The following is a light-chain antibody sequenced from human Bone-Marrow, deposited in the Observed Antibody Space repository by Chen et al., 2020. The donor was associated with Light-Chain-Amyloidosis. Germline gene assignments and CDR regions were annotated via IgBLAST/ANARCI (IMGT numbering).Light chain of an antibody. CDR3: QQYGTSPLT. CDR2: GSS. V-gene: IGKV3-20*01. CDR1: QTISSNY. Sequence: EIVVTQSPGTLSLSPGEGANLSCRASQTISSNYLTWYQQKFGQAPRLLIYGSSSRATGIPDRFPGSGSGTDFTLTIHRLEPEDFAMYYCQQYGTSPLTFRGGTKVEIK. J-gene: IGKJ4*01.